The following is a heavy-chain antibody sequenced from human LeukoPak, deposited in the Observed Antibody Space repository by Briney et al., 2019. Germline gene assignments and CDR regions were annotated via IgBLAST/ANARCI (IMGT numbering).Heavy chain of an antibody. D-gene: IGHD3-22*01. V-gene: IGHV4-34*01. CDR1: GGSFSGYY. Sequence: SETLSLTCAVYGGSFSGYYWSWIRQPPGKGLEWIGEINHSGSTNYNPSLKSRVTISVDTSKNQFSLKLSSVTAADTAVYYCASLHYYDSSDYYPLDYWGQGTLVTVSS. J-gene: IGHJ4*02. CDR3: ASLHYYDSSDYYPLDY. CDR2: INHSGST.